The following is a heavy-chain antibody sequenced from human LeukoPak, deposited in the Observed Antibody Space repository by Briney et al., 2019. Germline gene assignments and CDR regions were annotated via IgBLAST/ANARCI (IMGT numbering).Heavy chain of an antibody. J-gene: IGHJ4*02. CDR3: VRVYSGTYYLFDF. V-gene: IGHV5-51*01. Sequence: PGESLKISCKASGYTFTNNWIGWVRQMPGKGLEWMGIVYPRDSTIRDNPAFQGQVTFSVDRYANTAYLQWSSLKSSDTAIYYCVRVYSGTYYLFDFWGQGTQATVSS. CDR1: GYTFTNNW. CDR2: VYPRDSTI. D-gene: IGHD1-26*01.